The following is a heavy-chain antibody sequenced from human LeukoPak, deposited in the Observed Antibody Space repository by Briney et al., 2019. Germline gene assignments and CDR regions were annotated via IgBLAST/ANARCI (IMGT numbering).Heavy chain of an antibody. CDR1: GFTFSSYA. J-gene: IGHJ4*02. CDR2: ISGSGGST. D-gene: IGHD2-15*01. V-gene: IGHV3-23*01. CDR3: ATRDIVVVVAATLVDY. Sequence: PGGSLRLSCAASGFTFSSYAMSWVRQAPGKGLEWVSAISGSGGSTYYADSVKGRFTISRDNSKNTLYLQMNSLRAEDTAVYYCATRDIVVVVAATLVDYWGQGTLVTVSS.